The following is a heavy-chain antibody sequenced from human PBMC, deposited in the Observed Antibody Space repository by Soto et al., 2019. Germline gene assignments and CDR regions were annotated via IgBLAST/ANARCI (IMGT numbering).Heavy chain of an antibody. CDR1: GFTFSNYG. V-gene: IGHV3-30*18. D-gene: IGHD2-21*02. CDR2: TSYDGSIR. J-gene: IGHJ4*02. CDR3: AKDRLAYCGGDCYWVDY. Sequence: QVQLVESGGGVVQPGRSLRLSCAASGFTFSNYGMHWVRQAPGKGLEWVAVTSYDGSIRYYAGSVKGRFTISRDNSKNTLYLQITSLRTEDTAVYYCAKDRLAYCGGDCYWVDYWGQGTRLTVSS.